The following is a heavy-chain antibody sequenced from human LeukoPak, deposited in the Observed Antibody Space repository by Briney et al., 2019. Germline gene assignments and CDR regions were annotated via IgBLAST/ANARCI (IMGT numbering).Heavy chain of an antibody. CDR3: ARLGYDSSGYYYRPLDY. J-gene: IGHJ4*02. V-gene: IGHV4-39*01. CDR1: GGSISSSSYY. Sequence: SETLSLTCTVSGGSISSSSYYWGWIRQPPGKGLEWIGGIYYSGSTYYNPSLKSRVTISVDTSKNQFSLKLSSVTAADTAVYYCARLGYDSSGYYYRPLDYWGQGTLVTVSS. D-gene: IGHD3-22*01. CDR2: IYYSGST.